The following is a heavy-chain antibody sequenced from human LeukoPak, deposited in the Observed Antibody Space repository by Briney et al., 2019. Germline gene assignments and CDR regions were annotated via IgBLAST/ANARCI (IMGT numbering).Heavy chain of an antibody. V-gene: IGHV3-30-3*01. J-gene: IGHJ5*02. CDR1: GFTFSTYA. CDR2: TSHDGGSK. Sequence: GRSLRLSCAASGFTFSTYATYWVRQAPGKGLEWVAITSHDGGSKYYVGSVKGRFTISRDNPKNTQYLQMNSLRTEDTAVYYCARDQGSWGQGTLVTVSS. CDR3: ARDQGS.